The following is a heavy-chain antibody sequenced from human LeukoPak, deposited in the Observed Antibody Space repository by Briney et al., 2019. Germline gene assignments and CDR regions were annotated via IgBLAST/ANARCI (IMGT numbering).Heavy chain of an antibody. J-gene: IGHJ4*02. Sequence: GGSLRLSCAASGFTFDDYGMSWVRQAPGKGMEWVSGINWNVVSTSYSVSVNSLFTISRDNAKNSLYLQMNSLRAEDTALYYCARDGSDCSSTSCYEDYWGQGTLVTVSS. CDR3: ARDGSDCSSTSCYEDY. CDR2: INWNVVST. D-gene: IGHD2-2*01. CDR1: GFTFDDYG. V-gene: IGHV3-20*04.